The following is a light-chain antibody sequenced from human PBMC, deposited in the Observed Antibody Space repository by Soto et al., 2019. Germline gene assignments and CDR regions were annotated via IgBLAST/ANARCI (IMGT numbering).Light chain of an antibody. CDR1: QSVGSGY. V-gene: IGKV3-20*01. CDR3: QQYTTSPFT. CDR2: GAY. Sequence: IVLTQSPGTLSLSPGERATLSCRASQSVGSGYLAWYQQKPGQAPRLLIYGAYIRASGIPDRFTGSGSGTHFTLTISRLEPEDFALYYCQQYTTSPFTFGPGTKVDVK. J-gene: IGKJ3*01.